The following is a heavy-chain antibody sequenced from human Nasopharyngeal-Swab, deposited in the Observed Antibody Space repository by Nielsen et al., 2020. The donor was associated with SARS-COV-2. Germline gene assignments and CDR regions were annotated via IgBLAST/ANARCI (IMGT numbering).Heavy chain of an antibody. CDR2: IYWDDDK. V-gene: IGHV2-5*02. J-gene: IGHJ6*02. CDR3: AHNGDDILTGYQMDV. CDR1: GFSLSTSGVG. D-gene: IGHD3-9*01. Sequence: SGPTLVKPTQTLTPTCTFSGFSLSTSGVGVGWIRQPPGKALEWLALIYWDDDKRYSPSLKSRLTITKDTSKNQVVLTMTNMDPVDTSTYYCAHNGDDILTGYQMDVWGQGTTVTVSS.